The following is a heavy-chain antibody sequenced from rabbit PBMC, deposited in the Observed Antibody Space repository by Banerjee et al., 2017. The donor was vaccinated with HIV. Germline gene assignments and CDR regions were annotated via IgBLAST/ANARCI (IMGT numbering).Heavy chain of an antibody. J-gene: IGHJ4*01. CDR1: GFSFSSGYC. D-gene: IGHD8-1*01. V-gene: IGHV1S45*01. CDR2: IYIGDDST. CDR3: ARDLIGGSYAFNL. Sequence: QEQLEESGGDLVKPGRSLTLTCTASGFSFSSGYCMYWVRQAPGKGLEWIGCIYIGDDSTWYASWAKGRFTISKTSSTTVTLQMTSLTAADTATYFCARDLIGGSYAFNLWGPGTLVTVS.